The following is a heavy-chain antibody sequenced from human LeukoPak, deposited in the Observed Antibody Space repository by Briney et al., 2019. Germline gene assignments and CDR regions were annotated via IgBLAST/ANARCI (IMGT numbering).Heavy chain of an antibody. CDR3: ARRALAVAGTPNYYYYMDV. J-gene: IGHJ6*03. Sequence: PSETLSLTCAVSGASLTGGSITGYYWSWIRQSPGKGLEWIGYIYNSANTKYNPSLKSRAIISIDTSKNQFSLKLSSVTAADTAVYYCARRALAVAGTPNYYYYMDVWGKGTTVTVSS. CDR2: IYNSANT. V-gene: IGHV4-4*09. CDR1: GASLTGGSITGYY. D-gene: IGHD6-19*01.